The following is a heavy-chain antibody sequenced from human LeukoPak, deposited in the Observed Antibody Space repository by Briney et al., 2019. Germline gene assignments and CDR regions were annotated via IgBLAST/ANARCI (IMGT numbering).Heavy chain of an antibody. Sequence: GASVKVSCKASGGTFSSYAISWVRQAPGQGLEWMGWINPNSGGTNYAQKFQGRVTMTRDTSISTAYMELSRLRSDDTAVYYCARDRGSSWYSETFHFDYWGQGTLVTVSS. CDR3: ARDRGSSWYSETFHFDY. CDR2: INPNSGGT. V-gene: IGHV1-2*02. J-gene: IGHJ4*02. D-gene: IGHD6-13*01. CDR1: GGTFSSYA.